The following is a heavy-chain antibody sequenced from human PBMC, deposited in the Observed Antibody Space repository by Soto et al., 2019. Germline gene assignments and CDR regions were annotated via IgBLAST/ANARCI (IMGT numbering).Heavy chain of an antibody. CDR1: GGTFSSYA. CDR3: ARSSLCGETQGMGMDV. J-gene: IGHJ6*02. CDR2: IIPLFGTE. V-gene: IGHV1-69*12. D-gene: IGHD3-10*02. Sequence: QVHLVQSGAEVKKPGSSVKVSCKASGGTFSSYAITWVRQAPGQGLEWMGVIIPLFGTEKYPQKFQDRVTIVADESTSTAYMELSSLRSEDKAIYYCARSSLCGETQGMGMDVWGQGTTVSVSS.